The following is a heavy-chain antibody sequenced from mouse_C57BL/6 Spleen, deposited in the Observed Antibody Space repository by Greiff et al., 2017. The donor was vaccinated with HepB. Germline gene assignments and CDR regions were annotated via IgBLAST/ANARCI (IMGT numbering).Heavy chain of an antibody. D-gene: IGHD2-4*01. J-gene: IGHJ2*01. CDR3: ARWDYGFDY. CDR1: GYTFTDYY. CDR2: IYPGSGNT. V-gene: IGHV1-76*01. Sequence: QVQLKESGAELVRPGASVKLSCKASGYTFTDYYINWVKQRPGQGLEWIARIYPGSGNTYYNEKFKGKATLTAEKSSSTAYMQLSSLTSEDSAVYFCARWDYGFDYWGQGTTLTVSS.